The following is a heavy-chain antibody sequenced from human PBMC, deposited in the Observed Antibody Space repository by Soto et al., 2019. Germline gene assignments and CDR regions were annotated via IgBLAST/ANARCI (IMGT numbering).Heavy chain of an antibody. D-gene: IGHD3-10*01. CDR3: ARDSGGFGELLSQFDP. CDR1: GYTFTGYY. CDR2: INPNSGGT. V-gene: IGHV1-2*04. J-gene: IGHJ5*02. Sequence: ASVKVSCKASGYTFTGYYMHLVRQAPGQGLEWMGWINPNSGGTNYAQKFQGWVTMTRDTSISTAYMELSRLRSDDTAVYYCARDSGGFGELLSQFDPWGQGTLVTVSS.